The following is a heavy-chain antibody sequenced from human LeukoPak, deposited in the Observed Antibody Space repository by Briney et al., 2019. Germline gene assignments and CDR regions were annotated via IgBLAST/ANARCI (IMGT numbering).Heavy chain of an antibody. CDR1: GFTFSSYS. J-gene: IGHJ3*02. D-gene: IGHD6-19*01. Sequence: GGSLRLSCAASGFTFSSYSMNWVSQAPGKGLEWVSGISWNSGSIGYADSVKGRFTISRDNAKNSLYLQMNSLRAEDTALYYCAKDIGAVGHAFDIWGQGTMVTVSS. CDR2: ISWNSGSI. V-gene: IGHV3-9*01. CDR3: AKDIGAVGHAFDI.